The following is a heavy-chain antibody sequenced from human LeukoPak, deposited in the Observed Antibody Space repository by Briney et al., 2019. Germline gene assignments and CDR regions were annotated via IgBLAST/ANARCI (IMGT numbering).Heavy chain of an antibody. J-gene: IGHJ3*02. CDR1: GFTFSGYS. Sequence: GGSLKLSCAASGFTFSGYSMNWVRQAPGKGLEWVSYISSSSSVLHYADSVRGRFTISRDNAKKSLYLQMNSLRDEDTAVYYCVRETMYAFDMWGQGTIVTVSS. CDR2: ISSSSSVL. V-gene: IGHV3-48*02. D-gene: IGHD1-1*01. CDR3: VRETMYAFDM.